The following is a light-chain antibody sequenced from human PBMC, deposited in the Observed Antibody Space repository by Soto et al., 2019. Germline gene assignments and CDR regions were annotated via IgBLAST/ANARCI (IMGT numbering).Light chain of an antibody. CDR1: QSVRSN. V-gene: IGKV3D-15*01. Sequence: ESVLTQSPATLSVSAGERATLSCRARQSVRSNLAWYQQKPGQAPRLLIYDASTRATGIPARFSGSGSGTEFILTISSLQSEDFGVFYCQQYNNWPPITFGQGTRLEIK. CDR3: QQYNNWPPIT. CDR2: DAS. J-gene: IGKJ5*01.